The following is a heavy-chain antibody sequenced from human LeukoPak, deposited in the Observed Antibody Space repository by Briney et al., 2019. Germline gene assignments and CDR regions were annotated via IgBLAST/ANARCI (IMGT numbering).Heavy chain of an antibody. CDR3: ARGPTTVTRAFDY. V-gene: IGHV4-4*07. CDR2: IYTSGST. J-gene: IGHJ4*02. CDR1: GGSFSIYY. D-gene: IGHD4-17*01. Sequence: SETLSLACTVSGGSFSIYYWSWIRQPAGKGLEYIGRIYTSGSTNYNPSLKSRVTMSVDTSKSQFSLKLSSVTAADTAVYYCARGPTTVTRAFDYWGQGTLVTVSS.